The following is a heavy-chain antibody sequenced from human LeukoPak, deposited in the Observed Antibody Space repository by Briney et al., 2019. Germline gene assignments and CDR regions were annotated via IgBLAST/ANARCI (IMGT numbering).Heavy chain of an antibody. CDR2: ISGSGGST. V-gene: IGHV3-23*01. Sequence: PGGSLRLSCAASGFTFSSYAMSWVRQALGKGLEWVSAISGSGGSTYYADSVKGRFTISRDNSKNTLYLQMNSLRAEDTGVYYCAKDRGGLRYFDWLLLNWFDPWGQGTLVTVSS. J-gene: IGHJ5*02. CDR1: GFTFSSYA. D-gene: IGHD3-9*01. CDR3: AKDRGGLRYFDWLLLNWFDP.